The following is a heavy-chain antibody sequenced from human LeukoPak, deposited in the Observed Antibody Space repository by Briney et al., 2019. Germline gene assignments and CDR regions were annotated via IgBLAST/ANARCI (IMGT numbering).Heavy chain of an antibody. Sequence: QPGGTQRLSCAASGFTFSNYGVNWVRQAPGKGLEWVSYISSSGSTIYYADSVKGRFTISRDNAKNSLYLQMNSLRAEDTAVYYCAELGITMIGGVWGKGTTVTISS. V-gene: IGHV3-48*04. CDR1: GFTFSNYG. CDR3: AELGITMIGGV. CDR2: ISSSGSTI. J-gene: IGHJ6*04. D-gene: IGHD3-10*02.